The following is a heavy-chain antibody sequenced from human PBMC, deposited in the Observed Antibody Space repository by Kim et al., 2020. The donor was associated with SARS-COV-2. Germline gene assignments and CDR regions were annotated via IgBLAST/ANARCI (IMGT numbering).Heavy chain of an antibody. CDR3: ARGIMVRGVIAWFDP. D-gene: IGHD3-10*01. J-gene: IGHJ5*02. Sequence: AQKFQGQVTMTRDTSTSTVYMELSSLRSEDTAVYYCARGIMVRGVIAWFDPWGQGTLVTVSS. V-gene: IGHV1-46*01.